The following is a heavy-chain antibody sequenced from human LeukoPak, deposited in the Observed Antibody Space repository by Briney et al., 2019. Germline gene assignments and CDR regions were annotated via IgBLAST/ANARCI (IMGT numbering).Heavy chain of an antibody. V-gene: IGHV4-59*01. CDR1: GGSIGSFH. Sequence: SETLSLTCTVSGGSIGSFHWSWIRQSPKKGLEWIGYVFYGGSINYNPSLKSRLTISLDTSKKQFSLRLTSVTAADTAVYFCARDLAVAGTRAFDLWGHGTMVTVSS. CDR2: VFYGGSI. D-gene: IGHD6-19*01. J-gene: IGHJ3*01. CDR3: ARDLAVAGTRAFDL.